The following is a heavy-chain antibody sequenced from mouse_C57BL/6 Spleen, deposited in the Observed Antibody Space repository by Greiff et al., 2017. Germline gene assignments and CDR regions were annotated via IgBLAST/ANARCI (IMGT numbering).Heavy chain of an antibody. CDR3: TGSRELKLRYDAMDY. CDR1: GFTFTDYE. J-gene: IGHJ4*01. D-gene: IGHD3-2*02. Sequence: VKLMESGAELVRPGASLTLSCTASGFTFTDYEMHWVKQTPVHGLEWIGAIGPGTGGTAYTQKFKGKAILSADKSSSTAYMELRSLTSEDSAVYCWTGSRELKLRYDAMDYWGQGTSVTVSS. V-gene: IGHV1-15*01. CDR2: IGPGTGGT.